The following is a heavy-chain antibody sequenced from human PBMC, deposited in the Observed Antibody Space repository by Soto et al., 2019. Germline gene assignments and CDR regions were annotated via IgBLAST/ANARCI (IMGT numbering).Heavy chain of an antibody. J-gene: IGHJ3*02. Sequence: QVQLVESGGGVVQPGRSLRLSCAASGFTFNFFAMHWVRQAPGKGLEWVAAVSKDGSNTYYADSVKGRFTISRDNPKNTLYLQMNSLSVEDTAVYYCARDIWWEPGVDAFHIWGQGTMVTVSP. D-gene: IGHD1-26*01. CDR2: VSKDGSNT. V-gene: IGHV3-30-3*01. CDR3: ARDIWWEPGVDAFHI. CDR1: GFTFNFFA.